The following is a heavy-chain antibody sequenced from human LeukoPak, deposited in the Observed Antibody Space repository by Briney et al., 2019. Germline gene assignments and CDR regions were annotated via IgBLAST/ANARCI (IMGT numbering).Heavy chain of an antibody. CDR1: GGSISSYY. V-gene: IGHV4-59*01. CDR3: ARVSSSWDYYFDY. D-gene: IGHD6-13*01. CDR2: IYYSGST. Sequence: SETLSLTYTVSGGSISSYYWSWIRQPPGKGLEWIGYIYYSGSTNYNPSLKSRVTISVDTSKNQFSLKLSSVTAADTAVYYCARVSSSWDYYFDYWGQGTPVTVSS. J-gene: IGHJ4*02.